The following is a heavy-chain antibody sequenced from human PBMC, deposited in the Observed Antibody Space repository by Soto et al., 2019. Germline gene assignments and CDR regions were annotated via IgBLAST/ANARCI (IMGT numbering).Heavy chain of an antibody. Sequence: SETLSLTCTVSGGSISSGDYYWSWIRQPPGKGLEWIGYIYYSGSTYYNPSLKSRVTISVDTSKNQFSLKLSSVTAADTAAYYCAGLGYCISTSCYAAPKVGFDYWGQGTLVTVSS. CDR3: AGLGYCISTSCYAAPKVGFDY. D-gene: IGHD2-2*01. J-gene: IGHJ4*02. CDR1: GGSISSGDYY. V-gene: IGHV4-30-4*01. CDR2: IYYSGST.